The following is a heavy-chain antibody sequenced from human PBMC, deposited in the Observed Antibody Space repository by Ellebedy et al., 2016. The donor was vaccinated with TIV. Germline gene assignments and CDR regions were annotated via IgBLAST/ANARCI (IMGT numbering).Heavy chain of an antibody. V-gene: IGHV3-9*01. J-gene: IGHJ6*02. D-gene: IGHD3/OR15-3a*01. CDR2: ISWNSGSI. CDR3: AKDIGRWTGGYYYYGMDV. CDR1: GFTFDDYA. Sequence: SLKISCAASGFTFDDYAMHWVRQAPGKGLEWVSGISWNSGSIGYADSVKGRFTISRDNAKNSLYLQMNSLRAEDTALYYCAKDIGRWTGGYYYYGMDVWGQGTTVTVSS.